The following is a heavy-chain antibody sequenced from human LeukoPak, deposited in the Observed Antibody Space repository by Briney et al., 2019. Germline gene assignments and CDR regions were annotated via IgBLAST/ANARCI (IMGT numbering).Heavy chain of an antibody. CDR2: IYPGDSDT. CDR3: ARHPDYYGSGSQDYYYGMDV. V-gene: IGHV5-51*01. Sequence: GESLKISCKGSGYSFTSYWIGWVRQMPGKSLEWMGIIYPGDSDTRYSPSFQGQVTISADKSISTAYLQWSSLKASDTAMYYCARHPDYYGSGSQDYYYGMDVWGQGTTVTVSS. D-gene: IGHD3-10*01. CDR1: GYSFTSYW. J-gene: IGHJ6*02.